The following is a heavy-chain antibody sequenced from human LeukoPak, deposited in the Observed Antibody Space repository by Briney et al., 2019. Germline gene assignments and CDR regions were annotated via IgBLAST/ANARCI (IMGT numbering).Heavy chain of an antibody. Sequence: SETLSLTCAVSGGSISSGGYSWSWIRQPPGKGLEWIGYIYHSGSTYYNPSLKSRVTISVDRSKNQFSLKLSSVTAADTAVYYCARGNYYDSSGYLDAFDIWGQGTMVTVSS. V-gene: IGHV4-30-2*01. D-gene: IGHD3-22*01. J-gene: IGHJ3*02. CDR2: IYHSGST. CDR1: GGSISSGGYS. CDR3: ARGNYYDSSGYLDAFDI.